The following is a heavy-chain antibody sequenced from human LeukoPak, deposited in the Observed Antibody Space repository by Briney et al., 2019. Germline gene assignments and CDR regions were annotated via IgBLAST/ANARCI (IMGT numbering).Heavy chain of an antibody. Sequence: ASVKVSFKASGYTFTSYGISWVRQAPGQGLEWMGWISAYNGNTNYAQKLQGRVTMTTVTSTNTAYMEVRSLRSDDTAVYYCARDGIVATISYYWGQGTLVTVSS. V-gene: IGHV1-18*01. CDR1: GYTFTSYG. CDR2: ISAYNGNT. J-gene: IGHJ4*02. CDR3: ARDGIVATISYY. D-gene: IGHD5-12*01.